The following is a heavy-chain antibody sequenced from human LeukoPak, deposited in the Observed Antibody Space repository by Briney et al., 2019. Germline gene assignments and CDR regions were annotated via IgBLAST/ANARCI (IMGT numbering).Heavy chain of an antibody. V-gene: IGHV1-69*04. J-gene: IGHJ5*02. CDR2: IIPILGIA. CDR3: ATAGLNAGLQFSFNWFDP. CDR1: GGTFSGYA. D-gene: IGHD5-24*01. Sequence: SVKVSCKASGGTFSGYAISWVRQAPGQGLEWMGRIIPILGIANYAQKFQGRVTITADKSTSTAYMELSSLRSEDTAVYYCATAGLNAGLQFSFNWFDPWGQGTLITVSS.